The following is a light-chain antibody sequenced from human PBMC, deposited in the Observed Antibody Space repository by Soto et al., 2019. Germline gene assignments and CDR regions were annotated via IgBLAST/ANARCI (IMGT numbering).Light chain of an antibody. V-gene: IGLV2-23*01. Sequence: QSALTQPASVSGSPGQSITISCTGTSSAVGSYSLVSWYQQHPGKAPKLIIYAGTKRPSGISSRFSGSKSANTASRTSSGVQAEDEADYYCCSYAGSTDWVFGGGTKVTVL. J-gene: IGLJ3*02. CDR3: CSYAGSTDWV. CDR2: AGT. CDR1: SSAVGSYSL.